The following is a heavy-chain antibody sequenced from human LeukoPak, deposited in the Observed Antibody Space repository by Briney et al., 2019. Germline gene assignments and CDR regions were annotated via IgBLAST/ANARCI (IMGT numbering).Heavy chain of an antibody. V-gene: IGHV3-7*03. CDR1: GFTFSNAW. J-gene: IGHJ4*02. CDR3: AKVYYDILTGYYWFDY. CDR2: IKTDASEK. D-gene: IGHD3-9*01. Sequence: GGSLRLSCAASGFTFSNAWMSWVRQAPGKGLEWVANIKTDASEKYYADSVKGRFTISRDNAKNSLYLQMNSLRAEDTALYYCAKVYYDILTGYYWFDYWGQGTLVTVSS.